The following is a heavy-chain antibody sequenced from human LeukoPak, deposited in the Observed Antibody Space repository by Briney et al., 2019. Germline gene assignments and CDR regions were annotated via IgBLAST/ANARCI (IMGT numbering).Heavy chain of an antibody. V-gene: IGHV4-59*01. CDR2: IYYSGST. Sequence: SETLSLTCTVSGGSISSYYWSWVRQPPEKGLEWIGYIYYSGSTNYNPSLKSRVTISVDTSKNQFSLQLTTVTAADTAVYFCTRGGSNFDYWGQGTLVTVSS. D-gene: IGHD3-10*01. CDR1: GGSISSYY. J-gene: IGHJ4*02. CDR3: TRGGSNFDY.